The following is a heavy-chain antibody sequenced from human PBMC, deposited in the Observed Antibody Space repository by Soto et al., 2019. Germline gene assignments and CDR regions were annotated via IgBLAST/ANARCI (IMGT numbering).Heavy chain of an antibody. CDR1: GFTVSNNY. CDR3: TQLGAFDV. J-gene: IGHJ3*01. CDR2: MYSGGST. V-gene: IGHV3-53*01. D-gene: IGHD3-16*01. Sequence: EVQLVESGGALIQPGGSLILSCAASGFTVSNNYISWVRQAPGKGLEWVSLMYSGGSTHYAHSVKGRFTISRDGSKNTVYLQMKSLRAEDTAVYYCTQLGAFDVWGQGTMVTVSS.